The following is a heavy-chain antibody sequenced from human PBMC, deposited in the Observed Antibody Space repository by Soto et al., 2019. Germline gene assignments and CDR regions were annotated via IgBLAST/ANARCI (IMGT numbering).Heavy chain of an antibody. V-gene: IGHV3-33*01. J-gene: IGHJ4*02. Sequence: QVQLVESGGGVVQPGRSLRLSCAASGFTFSSYGMHWVRQAPGKGLEWVAVIWYDGSNKYYADSVKGRFTISRDNSKNTLYLQMNSLRAEETAVYYCARGATMVKGEKIDYWGQGTLVTVSS. CDR1: GFTFSSYG. CDR3: ARGATMVKGEKIDY. CDR2: IWYDGSNK. D-gene: IGHD3-10*01.